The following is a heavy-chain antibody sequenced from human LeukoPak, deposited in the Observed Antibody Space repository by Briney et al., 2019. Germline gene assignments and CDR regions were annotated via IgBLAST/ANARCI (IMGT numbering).Heavy chain of an antibody. J-gene: IGHJ6*02. Sequence: PGGSLRLSCAVSGFTFSNYAMSWVRQAPGKGLEWVSALSIDGVNTYYAGSVKGRFTISRDNSKNTLYLQMNSLRAEDTAVYYCARDQSGSWSMDVWGQGTTVTVSS. V-gene: IGHV3-23*01. CDR1: GFTFSNYA. CDR2: LSIDGVNT. D-gene: IGHD5-12*01. CDR3: ARDQSGSWSMDV.